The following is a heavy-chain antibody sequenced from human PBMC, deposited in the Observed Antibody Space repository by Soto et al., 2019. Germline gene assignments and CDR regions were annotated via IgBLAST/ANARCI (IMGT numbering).Heavy chain of an antibody. D-gene: IGHD7-27*01. Sequence: QVQLVQSGAEVKKPGASVKVSCKASGYTFTSYYMHWVRQAPGQGLEWMGIINPSGGSTSYAQKLQGRVTMTRDTSTSTVYMELSSLRSEDTAVYYCARERPPVPLGYWGQGTLVTVSS. CDR1: GYTFTSYY. CDR3: ARERPPVPLGY. V-gene: IGHV1-46*01. J-gene: IGHJ4*02. CDR2: INPSGGST.